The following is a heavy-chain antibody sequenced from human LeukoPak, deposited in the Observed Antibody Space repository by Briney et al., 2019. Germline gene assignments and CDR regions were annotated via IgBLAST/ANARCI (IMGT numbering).Heavy chain of an antibody. J-gene: IGHJ5*02. Sequence: GGSLRLSCAASGFTFSSYSMNWVRRAPGKGLEWVSSISSSSSYIYYADSVKGRFTISRDNAKNSLYLQMNSLRAEDTAVYYCARARGYSYTNWFDPWGQGTLVTVSS. V-gene: IGHV3-21*01. CDR2: ISSSSSYI. CDR3: ARARGYSYTNWFDP. D-gene: IGHD5-18*01. CDR1: GFTFSSYS.